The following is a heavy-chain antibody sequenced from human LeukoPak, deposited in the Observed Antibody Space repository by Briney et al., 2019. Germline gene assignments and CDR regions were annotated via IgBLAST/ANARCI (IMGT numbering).Heavy chain of an antibody. Sequence: SETLSLTCAVYGGSFSGYCWSWVRQPPGKGVEWVGEINHSGSTNYNPSLKSRVTISVDTSKNQFSLKLSSVTAADTAVYYCARLGFIAAIEEDYWGQGTLVTVSS. CDR2: INHSGST. J-gene: IGHJ4*02. D-gene: IGHD6-25*01. CDR1: GGSFSGYC. CDR3: ARLGFIAAIEEDY. V-gene: IGHV4-34*01.